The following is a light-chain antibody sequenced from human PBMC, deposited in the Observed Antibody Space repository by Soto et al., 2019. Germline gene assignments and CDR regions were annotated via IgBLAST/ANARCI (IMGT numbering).Light chain of an antibody. V-gene: IGLV3-21*02. Sequence: SYELTQPPSVSVAPGPTARITCGGTNIGSKSVHWYQQKPGQAPVLVVYDDSDRPSGIPERFSGSTSGNTATLTISRVEAGDEADYYCQVWNSSSDHDVVFGGGTQLTVL. CDR2: DDS. CDR1: NIGSKS. CDR3: QVWNSSSDHDVV. J-gene: IGLJ2*01.